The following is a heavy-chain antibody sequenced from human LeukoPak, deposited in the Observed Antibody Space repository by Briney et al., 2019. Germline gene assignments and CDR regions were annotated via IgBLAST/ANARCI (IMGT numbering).Heavy chain of an antibody. Sequence: SGPPLVKPTHTVTLTCTFSGFSLSTSGMCVSWILQPPGKALEWLALIHWDDDKYYITSLKTRLTISKDTSKNQVVLTMTNMDPVDTATYYCARLISVENWYFDYWGQGTLVTVSS. J-gene: IGHJ4*02. V-gene: IGHV2-70*01. CDR3: ARLISVENWYFDY. CDR2: IHWDDDK. CDR1: GFSLSTSGMC. D-gene: IGHD5/OR15-5a*01.